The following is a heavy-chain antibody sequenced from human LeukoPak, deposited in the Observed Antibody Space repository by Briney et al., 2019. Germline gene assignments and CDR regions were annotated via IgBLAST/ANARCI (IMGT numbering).Heavy chain of an antibody. CDR2: INHSGST. J-gene: IGHJ4*02. D-gene: IGHD6-13*01. Sequence: SETLSLTCAVYGGSFSGYYWSWIRQPPGRGLEWIGEINHSGSTNYNPSLKSRVTISVDTSKNQFSLKLSSVTAADTAVYYCARGGYIWNWSQGTLVTVSS. V-gene: IGHV4-34*01. CDR1: GGSFSGYY. CDR3: ARGGYIWN.